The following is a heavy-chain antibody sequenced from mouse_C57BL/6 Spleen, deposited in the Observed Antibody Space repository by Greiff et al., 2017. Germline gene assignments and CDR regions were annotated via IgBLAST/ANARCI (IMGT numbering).Heavy chain of an antibody. D-gene: IGHD3-2*02. CDR3: ARALSTGAMDY. CDR1: GFTFTDYY. CDR2: IRNKANGYTT. J-gene: IGHJ4*01. Sequence: EVKLVESGGGLVQPGGSLSLSCAASGFTFTDYYMSWVRQPPGKALEWLGFIRNKANGYTTEYSASVKGRFTISRDNSQSILYLQMNALRAEDSTTCYCARALSTGAMDYWGQGTSVTVSS. V-gene: IGHV7-3*01.